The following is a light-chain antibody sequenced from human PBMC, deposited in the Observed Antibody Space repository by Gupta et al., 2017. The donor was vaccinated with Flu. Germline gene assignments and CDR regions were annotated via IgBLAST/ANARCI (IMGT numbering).Light chain of an antibody. V-gene: IGKV2-28*01. CDR3: MQALQTPRT. Sequence: VRTQSQPPLPVMPEAQSPSSCRSSQSLLHSNGYNYLDWYLQKPGQSPQLLIYLGSNRASGVPDRFSGSGSGTDFTLKISRVEAEDVGVYYCMQALQTPRTFGQGTKVEIK. CDR2: LGS. J-gene: IGKJ1*01. CDR1: QSLLHSNGYNY.